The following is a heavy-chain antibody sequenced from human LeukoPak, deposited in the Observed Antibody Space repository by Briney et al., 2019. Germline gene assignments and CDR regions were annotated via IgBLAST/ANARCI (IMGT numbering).Heavy chain of an antibody. CDR3: ARVGVTMVRGVFDI. CDR2: IIPIFGTA. Sequence: SVKVSCKASGGTFSSYAISWVRQAPGQGLEWMGEIIPIFGTANYAQKFQGRVTITADKSTSTAYMELSSLRSEDTAVYYCARVGVTMVRGVFDIWGQWTMVTVSS. D-gene: IGHD3-10*01. V-gene: IGHV1-69*06. J-gene: IGHJ3*02. CDR1: GGTFSSYA.